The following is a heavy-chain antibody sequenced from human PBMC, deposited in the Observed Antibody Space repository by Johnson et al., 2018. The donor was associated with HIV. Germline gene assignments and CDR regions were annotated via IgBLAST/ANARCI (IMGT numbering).Heavy chain of an antibody. Sequence: QVHLVESGGGLVKPGGSLRLSCAASGFTFSDYYMSWIRQAPGKGLEWVSYISSSGSTIYYADSVKGRLIISRDNAKNSLYLQMSSLRVEDTAVYYCAREGPYWAFDIWGQGTMVTVSS. V-gene: IGHV3-11*04. D-gene: IGHD2-15*01. J-gene: IGHJ3*02. CDR3: AREGPYWAFDI. CDR2: ISSSGSTI. CDR1: GFTFSDYY.